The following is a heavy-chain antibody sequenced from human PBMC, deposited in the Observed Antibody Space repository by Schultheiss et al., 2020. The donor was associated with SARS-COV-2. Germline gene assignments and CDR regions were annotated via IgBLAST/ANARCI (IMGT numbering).Heavy chain of an antibody. CDR2: IYHSGST. CDR1: GYSISSGYY. CDR3: ATMYSSSWYPAPYFDY. Sequence: SETLSLTCAVSGYSISSGYYWGWIRQPPGKGLEWIGSIYHSGSTYYNPSLKSRVTISVDTSKNQFSLKLSSVTAADTAVYYCATMYSSSWYPAPYFDYWGQGTLVTVSS. J-gene: IGHJ4*02. V-gene: IGHV4-38-2*01. D-gene: IGHD6-13*01.